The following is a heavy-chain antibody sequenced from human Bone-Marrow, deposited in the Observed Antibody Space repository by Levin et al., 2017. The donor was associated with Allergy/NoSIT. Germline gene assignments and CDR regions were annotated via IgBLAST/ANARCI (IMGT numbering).Heavy chain of an antibody. D-gene: IGHD6-6*01. J-gene: IGHJ4*02. V-gene: IGHV3-15*01. CDR2: IKSKTDGGTT. CDR1: GFTFSNAW. CDR3: TTVGLRKYSSSSGYY. Sequence: GESLKISCAASGFTFSNAWMSWVRQAPGKGLEWVGRIKSKTDGGTTDYAAPVKGRFTISRDDSKNTLYLQMNSLKTEDTAVYYCTTVGLRKYSSSSGYYWGQGTLVTVSS.